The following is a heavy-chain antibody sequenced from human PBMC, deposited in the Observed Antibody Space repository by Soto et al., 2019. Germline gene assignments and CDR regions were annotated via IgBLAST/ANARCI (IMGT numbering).Heavy chain of an antibody. CDR1: GFTFSSYS. Sequence: EVQLVESGGGLVKPGGSLRLSCAASGFTFSSYSMNWVRQAPGKGLEWVSSISSSSSYIYYAVSVKGRFTITRDNAKKSLYLQMNSLRAEDTAVYYCARDRDYGDYWGQGTLVTVSP. V-gene: IGHV3-21*01. J-gene: IGHJ4*02. CDR3: ARDRDYGDY. CDR2: ISSSSSYI.